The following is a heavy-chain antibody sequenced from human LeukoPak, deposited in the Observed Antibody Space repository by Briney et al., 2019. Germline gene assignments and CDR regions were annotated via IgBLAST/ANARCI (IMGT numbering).Heavy chain of an antibody. Sequence: SETLSLTCTVSGGSISSYYWSWIRQPPGKGLEWIGYIYYSGSTNYNPSLKSRVTISVDTSKNQFSLKLSSVTAADTAVYYCARLGYSNGFAFDYWGQGTLVTVSS. CDR3: ARLGYSNGFAFDY. D-gene: IGHD5-18*01. V-gene: IGHV4-59*08. CDR1: GGSISSYY. J-gene: IGHJ4*02. CDR2: IYYSGST.